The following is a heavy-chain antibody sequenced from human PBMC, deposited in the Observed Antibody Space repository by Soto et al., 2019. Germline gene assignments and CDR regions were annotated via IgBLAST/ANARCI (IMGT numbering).Heavy chain of an antibody. CDR2: INHSGST. CDR3: AKGRVAAPIRTREQTDNDY. Sequence: QVQLQQWGAGLLKPSETLSLTCAVYGGSFSGYYWSWIRQPPGKGLEWIGEINHSGSTNYNPSLKSRVTISVDTSKNQFSLKLSSVTAADTAVYYCAKGRVAAPIRTREQTDNDYWGQGTLVTVSS. D-gene: IGHD1-7*01. CDR1: GGSFSGYY. J-gene: IGHJ4*02. V-gene: IGHV4-34*01.